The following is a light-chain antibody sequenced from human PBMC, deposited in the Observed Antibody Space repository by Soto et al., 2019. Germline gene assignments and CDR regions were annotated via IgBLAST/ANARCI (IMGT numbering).Light chain of an antibody. CDR1: QSVSSY. CDR2: DAS. V-gene: IGKV3-11*01. CDR3: QQRNYWPRT. Sequence: EIVLTQSPATLSLSPGERATLSCRASQSVSSYLAWYQQKPGQAPRFLIYDASNRATGIPARFSGSGSGTAFTLTISSLEPEDFAVYYCQQRNYWPRTFGQGTKVEIK. J-gene: IGKJ1*01.